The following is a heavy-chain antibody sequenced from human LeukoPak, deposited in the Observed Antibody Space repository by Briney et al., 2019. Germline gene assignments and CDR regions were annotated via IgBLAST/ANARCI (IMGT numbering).Heavy chain of an antibody. J-gene: IGHJ4*02. Sequence: SGPTLVNPTQTLTLTCTFSGFSLSTSGMRVSWIRQPPGKALEWLARIDWDDDKFYSTSLKTRLTISKDTSKNQVVLTMTNMDPVDTATYYCARTAYSSGWACFDYWGQGTLVTASS. D-gene: IGHD6-19*01. CDR1: GFSLSTSGMR. V-gene: IGHV2-70*04. CDR3: ARTAYSSGWACFDY. CDR2: IDWDDDK.